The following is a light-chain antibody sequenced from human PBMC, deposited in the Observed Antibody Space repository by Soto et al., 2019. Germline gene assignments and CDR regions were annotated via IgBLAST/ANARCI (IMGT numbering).Light chain of an antibody. J-gene: IGKJ1*01. V-gene: IGKV3-20*01. CDR2: GAS. Sequence: EIVLTQSPGTLSLSPGERATLSCRARQSVSSSYLAWYQQKPGQAPRLLIYGASSRATGIPVRFSGSGSGTDFTLTISRLEPEEFAVYYCQQYGSSPWTFGQGTKVEIK. CDR3: QQYGSSPWT. CDR1: QSVSSSY.